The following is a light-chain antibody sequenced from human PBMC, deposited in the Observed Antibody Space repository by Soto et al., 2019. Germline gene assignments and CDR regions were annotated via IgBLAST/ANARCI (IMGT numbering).Light chain of an antibody. CDR2: GDS. J-gene: IGLJ2*01. CDR1: SSNIGAASD. V-gene: IGLV1-40*01. Sequence: QSVLTQPPSVSGAPGQRVTISCTGSSSNIGAASDVHWYQQLPGTAPKLLIYGDSNRPSGVPDRFSGSKSGTSASLAITGLQAEDEADYYCQSYDSSLSALVFGGGTKLTVL. CDR3: QSYDSSLSALV.